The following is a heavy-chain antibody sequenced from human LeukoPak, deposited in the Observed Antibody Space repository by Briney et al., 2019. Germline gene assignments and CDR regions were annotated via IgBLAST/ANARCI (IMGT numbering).Heavy chain of an antibody. Sequence: TGGSLRLSCAASGFTFSSYEMNWVRQAPGKGLEWVSSISTSSSYIYYADSLKGRFTVSRDNARNSLYLQMDSLRADDTAVYYCARDRSEQWLVQGFDYWGQGTLVTVSS. D-gene: IGHD6-19*01. CDR1: GFTFSSYE. V-gene: IGHV3-21*01. CDR2: ISTSSSYI. J-gene: IGHJ4*02. CDR3: ARDRSEQWLVQGFDY.